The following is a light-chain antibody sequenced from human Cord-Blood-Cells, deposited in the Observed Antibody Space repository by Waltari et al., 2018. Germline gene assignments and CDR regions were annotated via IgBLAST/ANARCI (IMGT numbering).Light chain of an antibody. V-gene: IGLV3-10*01. CDR1: ALPKTY. CDR2: EDS. J-gene: IGLJ2*01. Sequence: SYELTQPPSVSVSPGQTARITCSGAALPKTYAYWYQQKAGQAPVVVIYEDSKRPPGIHERVSGSSSVNMATFDSSGAQVEDEADDYCYSTDSSGNHGVYGGGSKLTV. CDR3: YSTDSSGNHGV.